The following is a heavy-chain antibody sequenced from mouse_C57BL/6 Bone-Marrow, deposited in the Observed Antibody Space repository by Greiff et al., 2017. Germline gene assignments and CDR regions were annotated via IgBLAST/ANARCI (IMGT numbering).Heavy chain of an antibody. Sequence: EVQLVESGGDLVKPGGSLKLSCAASGFTFSSYGLSWVRQTPDKRLEWVATISSGGSYTYYPDSVKGRFTISRDNAKNTLYLQMSSLKSEDTAMYYCARHDDDYATAYYFDYWGQGTTLTVSS. V-gene: IGHV5-6*01. CDR3: ARHDDDYATAYYFDY. J-gene: IGHJ2*01. D-gene: IGHD2-4*01. CDR2: ISSGGSYT. CDR1: GFTFSSYG.